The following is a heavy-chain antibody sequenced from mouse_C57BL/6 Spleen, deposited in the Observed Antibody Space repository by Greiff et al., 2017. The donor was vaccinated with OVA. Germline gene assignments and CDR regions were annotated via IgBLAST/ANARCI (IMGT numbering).Heavy chain of an antibody. CDR1: GFTFSDYG. CDR2: ISSGSSTI. CDR3: ARSLRSYYAMDY. Sequence: EVKLQESGGGLVKPGGSLKLSCAASGFTFSDYGMHWVRQAPEKGLEWVAYISSGSSTIYYADTVKGRFTISRDNAKNTLFLQMTSLRSEDTAMYYCARSLRSYYAMDYWGQGTSVTVSS. D-gene: IGHD1-1*01. V-gene: IGHV5-17*01. J-gene: IGHJ4*01.